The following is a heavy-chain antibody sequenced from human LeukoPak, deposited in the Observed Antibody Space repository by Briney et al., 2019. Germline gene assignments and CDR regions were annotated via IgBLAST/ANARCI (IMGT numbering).Heavy chain of an antibody. CDR3: ARAAEGLDY. D-gene: IGHD2-15*01. CDR2: INHSGST. V-gene: IGHV4-34*01. CDR1: GGSFSGYY. Sequence: SETLSLTCAVYGGSFSGYYWSWIRQPPGKGLEWIGEINHSGSTNYNPSLKSRVTISVDTSKNQFSLKLSSVTAADTAVYYCARAAEGLDYWGQGTLVTVSS. J-gene: IGHJ4*02.